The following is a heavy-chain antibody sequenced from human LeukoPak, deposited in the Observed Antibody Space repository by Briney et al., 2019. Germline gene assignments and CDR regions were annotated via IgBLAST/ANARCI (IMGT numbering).Heavy chain of an antibody. V-gene: IGHV2-5*01. Sequence: SGPTLVKPTETLTLTCTFSGFSLDSTAVGVGWVRQPPGKALEWLALIYGSDDKRYMPSLQNRLTITKDTSKNLVVLTMANVDPVDTASYYCARQGYGYVYFDFWGRGILVTVST. J-gene: IGHJ4*02. CDR2: IYGSDDK. CDR1: GFSLDSTAVG. D-gene: IGHD5-18*01. CDR3: ARQGYGYVYFDF.